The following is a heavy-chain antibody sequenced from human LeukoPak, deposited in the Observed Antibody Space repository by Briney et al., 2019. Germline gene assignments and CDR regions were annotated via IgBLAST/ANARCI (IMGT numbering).Heavy chain of an antibody. CDR1: GGSISSYY. CDR2: IYTSGST. V-gene: IGHV4-4*07. J-gene: IGHJ4*02. CDR3: ARGGSFGLLDY. D-gene: IGHD3/OR15-3a*01. Sequence: SETLSLTCTVSGGSISSYYWSWIRQPAGKGLEWIGRIYTSGSTNYNPSLKSRVNMSLDTSKNQFSLKLSSVTAADTAIYYCARGGSFGLLDYWGQGTLVTVSS.